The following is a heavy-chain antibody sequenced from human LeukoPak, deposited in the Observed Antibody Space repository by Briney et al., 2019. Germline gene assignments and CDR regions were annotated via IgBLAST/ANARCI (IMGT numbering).Heavy chain of an antibody. D-gene: IGHD3-22*01. CDR1: GFTFSNYW. J-gene: IGHJ4*02. Sequence: GGSLRLSCAASGFTFSNYWMTWVRQAPGKGLEWVANIKRDGTVEYYVDSVKGRFTISRDNSRSTLYLQMNSLRAEDTAVYYCAKEEVISGNHGVYFDYWGQGTLVTVSS. CDR3: AKEEVISGNHGVYFDY. V-gene: IGHV3-7*01. CDR2: IKRDGTVE.